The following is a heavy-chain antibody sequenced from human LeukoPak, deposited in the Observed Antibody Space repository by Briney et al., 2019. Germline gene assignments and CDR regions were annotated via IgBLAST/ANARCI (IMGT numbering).Heavy chain of an antibody. D-gene: IGHD3-16*02. CDR3: ARRASLEI. Sequence: ASVKVSCMASGYTFSSYVISWVRQAPGQGLEWMGWINAYNGNTKYVQKVQGRVTMTTDTSTSTAYMEVRSLRSDDTAVYYCARRASLEIWGQGTMVTVSS. CDR2: INAYNGNT. V-gene: IGHV1-18*01. J-gene: IGHJ3*02. CDR1: GYTFSSYV.